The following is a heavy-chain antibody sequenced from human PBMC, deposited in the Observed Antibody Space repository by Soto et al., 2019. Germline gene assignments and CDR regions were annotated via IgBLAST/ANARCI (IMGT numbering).Heavy chain of an antibody. CDR2: IIPIFGTA. D-gene: IGHD4-17*01. V-gene: IGHV1-69*12. CDR3: ARVLCNHGDIDY. J-gene: IGHJ4*02. CDR1: GGTFSSYA. Sequence: QVQLVQSGAEVKKPGSSVKVSCKASGGTFSSYAISWVRQAPGQGLEWMGGIIPIFGTANYAQKFQGRVTISADESTSKAYMQLSCLRSEVTAVYLCARVLCNHGDIDYWGQGTLVTVSP.